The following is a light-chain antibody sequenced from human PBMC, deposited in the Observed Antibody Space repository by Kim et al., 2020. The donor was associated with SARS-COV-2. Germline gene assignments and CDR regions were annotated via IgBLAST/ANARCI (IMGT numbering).Light chain of an antibody. Sequence: QSVLTQPPSVSGAPGQRVTISCTGSRSNIGAGYDVHWYQQFPGTTPKLLIYANNNRPSGVPDRFSGSKSGTSASLAITGLHAEDEADYYCQSYDNNLSGRLFGGGTQLTVL. J-gene: IGLJ2*01. CDR2: ANN. CDR3: QSYDNNLSGRL. V-gene: IGLV1-40*01. CDR1: RSNIGAGYD.